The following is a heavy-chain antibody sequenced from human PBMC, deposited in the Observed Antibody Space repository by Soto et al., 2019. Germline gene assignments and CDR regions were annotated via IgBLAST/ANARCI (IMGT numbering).Heavy chain of an antibody. V-gene: IGHV3-21*01. CDR2: ITSGSSYT. Sequence: LLVESGGGLVKPGGSLRLSCAASGFAFRSSSMNWARQAPGKGLEWVSSITSGSSYTYYADSVKGRFTISRDNANNSLFLQMNSLRVEDTAVYYCARDSDFDSSGRFDYWGQGTLVTVSS. CDR3: ARDSDFDSSGRFDY. CDR1: GFAFRSSS. J-gene: IGHJ4*02. D-gene: IGHD3-22*01.